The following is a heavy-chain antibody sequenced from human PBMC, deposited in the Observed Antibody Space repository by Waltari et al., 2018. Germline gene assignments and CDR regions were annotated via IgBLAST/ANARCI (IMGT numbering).Heavy chain of an antibody. D-gene: IGHD6-19*01. J-gene: IGHJ4*02. V-gene: IGHV3-21*01. Sequence: EVQLVESGGGLVKPGGSLRLSCAASGFTFSSYSMNWVRQAPGKGLEWVSSISSSSSYIYYADSVKGRFTISRDNAKNSLYLQMNSLRAEDTAVYYCARDARGHSSGWFDYWGQGTLVTVSS. CDR1: GFTFSSYS. CDR3: ARDARGHSSGWFDY. CDR2: ISSSSSYI.